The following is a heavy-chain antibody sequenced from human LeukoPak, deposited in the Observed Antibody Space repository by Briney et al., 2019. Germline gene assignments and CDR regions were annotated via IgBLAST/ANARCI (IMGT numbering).Heavy chain of an antibody. Sequence: GASVKVSCKASGYAFTNYGITWVRQAPGQGLEWMGWINNYSANTLYAQNIQGRVTKATDTSTTTAYMELRSLRFDDTAVYYCARGNTMVPDSWGQGTLVTVSS. J-gene: IGHJ5*01. D-gene: IGHD3-10*01. CDR3: ARGNTMVPDS. CDR1: GYAFTNYG. V-gene: IGHV1-18*04. CDR2: INNYSANT.